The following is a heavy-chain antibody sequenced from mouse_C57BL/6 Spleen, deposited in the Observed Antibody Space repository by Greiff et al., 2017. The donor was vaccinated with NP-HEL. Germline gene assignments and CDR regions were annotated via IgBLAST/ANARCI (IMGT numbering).Heavy chain of an antibody. D-gene: IGHD2-5*01. CDR1: GFTFSDYG. V-gene: IGHV5-17*01. J-gene: IGHJ2*01. Sequence: EVQLVESGGGLVKPGGSLKLSCAASGFTFSDYGMHWVRQAPEKGLEWVAYISSGSSTIYYADTVKGRFTISRDNAKNTLFLQMTSLRSEDTAMYYCARRAYYSNPHYFDYWGQGTTLTVSS. CDR2: ISSGSSTI. CDR3: ARRAYYSNPHYFDY.